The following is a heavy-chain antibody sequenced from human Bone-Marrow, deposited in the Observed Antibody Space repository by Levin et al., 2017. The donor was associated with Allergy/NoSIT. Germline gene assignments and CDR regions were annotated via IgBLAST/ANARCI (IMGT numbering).Heavy chain of an antibody. CDR3: TSRTPGYTSGWSLGADAFDI. Sequence: GESLKISCADSGFAFKNAWMTWVRQAPGKGLEWVGHIKSKSDGGATAYAAPVKGRFTISRDDSKHTLFLQMNSLRTEDTALYYCTSRTPGYTSGWSLGADAFDIWGQGTMVTVSS. J-gene: IGHJ3*02. CDR1: GFAFKNAW. CDR2: IKSKSDGGAT. D-gene: IGHD6-19*01. V-gene: IGHV3-15*01.